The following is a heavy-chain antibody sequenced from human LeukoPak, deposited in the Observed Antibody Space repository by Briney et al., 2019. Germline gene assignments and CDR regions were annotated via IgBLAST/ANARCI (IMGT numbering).Heavy chain of an antibody. J-gene: IGHJ2*01. CDR2: ISYDGSNK. D-gene: IGHD2-15*01. Sequence: GGSLRLSCAASGFTFSSYAMHWVRQAPGKGLEWVAVISYDGSNKYYADSVKGRFTISRDNSKNTLYLQMNSLRAEDTAVYYCARVKGIVWYFDLWGRGTLVTDSS. CDR3: ARVKGIVWYFDL. V-gene: IGHV3-30-3*01. CDR1: GFTFSSYA.